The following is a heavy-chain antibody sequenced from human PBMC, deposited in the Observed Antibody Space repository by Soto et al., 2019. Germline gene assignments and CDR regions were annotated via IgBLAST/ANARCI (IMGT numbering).Heavy chain of an antibody. V-gene: IGHV1-3*01. CDR3: ARSIVVVTALDY. Sequence: ASVKFSCKASGYTFTSYAMHWVRQAPGQRLECMVWINAGNGNTKYXXKFQGRVXXTRDTSASTAXMELSXLRSEDTAVYYCARSIVVVTALDYWRQGTLVTVSS. CDR2: INAGNGNT. CDR1: GYTFTSYA. J-gene: IGHJ4*02. D-gene: IGHD2-21*02.